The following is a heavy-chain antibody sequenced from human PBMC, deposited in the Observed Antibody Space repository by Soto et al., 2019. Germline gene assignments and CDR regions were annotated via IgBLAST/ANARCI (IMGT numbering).Heavy chain of an antibody. CDR1: VGSISSGGYY. CDR3: ARARGSVLRFLEWFLMEV. V-gene: IGHV4-31*03. Sequence: SETLSLTCTFSVGSISSGGYYCSWIRQHPWKGLEWIGYIYYSGSTYYNPSLKSRVTISVDTSKNQFSLKLSSVTAADTAVYYCARARGSVLRFLEWFLMEVWGQGTTDTVSS. D-gene: IGHD3-3*01. J-gene: IGHJ6*02. CDR2: IYYSGST.